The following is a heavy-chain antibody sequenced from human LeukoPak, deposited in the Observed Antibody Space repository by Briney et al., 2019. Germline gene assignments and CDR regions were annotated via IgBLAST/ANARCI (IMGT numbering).Heavy chain of an antibody. V-gene: IGHV1-18*01. CDR3: ARDRGRIAVAGMGSKRRYSFDY. J-gene: IGHJ4*02. CDR1: VYTFTSYG. CDR2: ISAYNGNT. Sequence: GASVKVSCKASVYTFTSYGISWVRQAPGQGLEWMGWISAYNGNTNYAQKLQGRVTMTTDTSTSTVYTELRSLRSDDTAVYYCARDRGRIAVAGMGSKRRYSFDYWGQGTLVTVSS. D-gene: IGHD6-19*01.